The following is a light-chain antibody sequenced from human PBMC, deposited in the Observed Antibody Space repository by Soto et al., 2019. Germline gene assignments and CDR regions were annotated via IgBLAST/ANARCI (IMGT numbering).Light chain of an antibody. Sequence: EIVLTQSPGTLSLSPGERATLSCRASQSVSSSLAWYQQNPGQAPRLLIYDASNRATGIPDRFSGSGSGTDFTLTISRLEPEDFAVYYCQQRSDWPPITFGQGTRLEIK. CDR3: QQRSDWPPIT. CDR2: DAS. J-gene: IGKJ5*01. V-gene: IGKV3-11*01. CDR1: QSVSSS.